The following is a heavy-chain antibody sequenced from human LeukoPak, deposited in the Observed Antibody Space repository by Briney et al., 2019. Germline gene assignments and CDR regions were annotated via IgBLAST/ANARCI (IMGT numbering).Heavy chain of an antibody. Sequence: PSETLSLTCTVSGGSISSYYWSWIRQPAGKGLEWIGRIYTSGSTYYNPSLKSRLTISLDTSKNQFSLKLGSVTAADTAVYYCAREFDLWGRGTLVTVSS. V-gene: IGHV4-4*07. J-gene: IGHJ2*01. CDR3: AREFDL. CDR1: GGSISSYY. CDR2: IYTSGST.